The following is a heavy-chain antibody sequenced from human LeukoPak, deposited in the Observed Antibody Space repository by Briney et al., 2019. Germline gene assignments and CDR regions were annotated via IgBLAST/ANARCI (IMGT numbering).Heavy chain of an antibody. CDR1: GYTFTSYD. Sequence: SVKVSCKASGYTFTSYDINWVRQATGQGLEWMGRIIPILGIANYAQKFQGRVTITADKSTSTAYMELSSLRSEDTAVYYCAASRRSGYSSRDGMDVWGQGTTVAVSS. V-gene: IGHV1-69*04. CDR2: IIPILGIA. D-gene: IGHD6-13*01. CDR3: AASRRSGYSSRDGMDV. J-gene: IGHJ6*02.